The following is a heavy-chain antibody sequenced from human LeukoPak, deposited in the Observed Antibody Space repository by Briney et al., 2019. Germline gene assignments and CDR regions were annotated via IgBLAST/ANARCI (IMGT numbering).Heavy chain of an antibody. V-gene: IGHV1-46*01. CDR2: INPSGGST. J-gene: IGHJ4*02. D-gene: IGHD1-26*01. Sequence: ASVKVSCKASGYTFTSYYIHWVRQAPGQGLEWMGIINPSGGSTSYAQKFQGRVTMTRDTSKNQFSLKLSSVTAADTAAYYCARGRYSGSYVGGYYLDYWGQGTLVTVSS. CDR1: GYTFTSYY. CDR3: ARGRYSGSYVGGYYLDY.